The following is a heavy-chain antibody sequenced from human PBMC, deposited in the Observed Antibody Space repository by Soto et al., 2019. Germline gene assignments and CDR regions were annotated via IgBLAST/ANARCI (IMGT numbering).Heavy chain of an antibody. D-gene: IGHD3-22*01. J-gene: IGHJ5*02. Sequence: GGSLRLSCAASGFTFSSYGMHWVRQAPGKGLEWVAAISHDGTNKNYGDSVKGRFTISRDNSKKTLYLQMNSLRPEDTALYYCGKDKYYYPRSVYYIFDPWGEEPLFTVP. CDR3: GKDKYYYPRSVYYIFDP. CDR1: GFTFSSYG. CDR2: ISHDGTNK. V-gene: IGHV3-30*18.